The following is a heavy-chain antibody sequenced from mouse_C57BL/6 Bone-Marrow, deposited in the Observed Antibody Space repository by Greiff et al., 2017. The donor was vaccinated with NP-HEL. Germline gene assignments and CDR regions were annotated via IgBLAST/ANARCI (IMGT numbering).Heavy chain of an antibody. J-gene: IGHJ4*01. CDR3: ARQLTTVVAYYYAMDY. V-gene: IGHV2-6-1*01. CDR1: GFSLTSYG. D-gene: IGHD1-1*01. Sequence: VQRVESGPGLVAPSQSLSITCTVSGFSLTSYGVHWVRQPPGKGLEWLVVIWSDGSTTYNSALKSRLSISKDNSKSQVFLKMNSLQTDDTAMYYCARQLTTVVAYYYAMDYWGQGTSVTVSS. CDR2: IWSDGST.